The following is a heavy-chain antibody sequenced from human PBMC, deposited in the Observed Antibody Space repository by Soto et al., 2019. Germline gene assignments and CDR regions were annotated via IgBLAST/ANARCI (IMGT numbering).Heavy chain of an antibody. CDR2: IAYDGSNK. Sequence: QVQLVESGGGVVQPGRSLRLSCAASGFTFSSYGMHWVRQAPGKGLEWVAVIAYDGSNKYYADSVKGRFTISRDNSKNTLYLHMNSLRAEDTAVYYCAKDPGSVYYDFWSGYYTGGMDVWGQGTTVPVSS. V-gene: IGHV3-30*18. CDR3: AKDPGSVYYDFWSGYYTGGMDV. J-gene: IGHJ6*02. D-gene: IGHD3-3*01. CDR1: GFTFSSYG.